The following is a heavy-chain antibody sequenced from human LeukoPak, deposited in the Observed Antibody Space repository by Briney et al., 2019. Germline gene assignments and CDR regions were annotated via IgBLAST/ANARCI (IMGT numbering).Heavy chain of an antibody. CDR1: GGTFSSYA. V-gene: IGHV1-69*13. D-gene: IGHD5-24*01. Sequence: ASVKVSCKASGGTFSSYAISWVRQAPGQGLEWMGGIIPIFGTANYAQKFQGRVTITADESTSTAYMELSSLRSEDTAVYYCAPQELRDGYNYDAFDIWGQGTMVTVSS. CDR3: APQELRDGYNYDAFDI. J-gene: IGHJ3*02. CDR2: IIPIFGTA.